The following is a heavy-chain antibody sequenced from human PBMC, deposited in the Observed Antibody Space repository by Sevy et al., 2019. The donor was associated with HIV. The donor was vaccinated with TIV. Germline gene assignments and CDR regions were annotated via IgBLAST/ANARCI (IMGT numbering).Heavy chain of an antibody. J-gene: IGHJ4*02. CDR1: GYSFASYW. V-gene: IGHV5-51*01. CDR3: ARRSTGIVGTHFDY. D-gene: IGHD1-26*01. Sequence: GESLKISCRGSGYSFASYWIGWVRQMPGKGLEWMGIIYPGDSDARYSLSFQGQVTISADKSISTAYLQWSSLKASDTAMYYCARRSTGIVGTHFDYWGQGTLVTVSS. CDR2: IYPGDSDA.